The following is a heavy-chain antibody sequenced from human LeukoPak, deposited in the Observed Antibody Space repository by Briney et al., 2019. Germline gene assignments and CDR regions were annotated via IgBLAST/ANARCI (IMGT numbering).Heavy chain of an antibody. V-gene: IGHV4-61*02. CDR1: GGSISSGSYY. CDR2: IYTSGST. Sequence: SQTLSLTCTVSGGSISSGSYYWSWIRQPAGKGLEWIGRIYTSGSTNYNPSLKSRVTISVDTSKNQFSLKLSSVTAADTAVYYCARMGIAAAGMGGWFDPWGQGTLVTVSS. J-gene: IGHJ5*02. D-gene: IGHD6-13*01. CDR3: ARMGIAAAGMGGWFDP.